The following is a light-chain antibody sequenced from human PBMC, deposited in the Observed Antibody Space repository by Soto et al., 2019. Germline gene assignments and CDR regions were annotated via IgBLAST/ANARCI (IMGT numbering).Light chain of an antibody. CDR3: QQRSNWPIT. CDR1: QSVSSY. Sequence: EIVLTQSPGTLSLSPGERATLSCRASQSVSSYLAWYQQKPGQAPRLLIYDASNRATGIPARFSGSGSGTDFTLTISSLEPEDFAVYYCQQRSNWPITFCQGTRLEIK. J-gene: IGKJ5*01. CDR2: DAS. V-gene: IGKV3-11*01.